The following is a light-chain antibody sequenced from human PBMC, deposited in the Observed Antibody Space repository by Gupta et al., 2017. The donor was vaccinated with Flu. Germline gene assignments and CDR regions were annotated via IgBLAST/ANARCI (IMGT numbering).Light chain of an antibody. V-gene: IGLV2-23*01. J-gene: IGLJ2*01. Sequence: QSALTQPASVSRSPGQSITISCTGASSDFGRYNFVSWYQHHPDTAPKLIIYEGTKRPSGISNRFSGSKSANAASLTISGLQAEDEGDYYCCSYASSHVIFGGGTKLTVL. CDR3: CSYASSHVI. CDR1: SSDFGRYNF. CDR2: EGT.